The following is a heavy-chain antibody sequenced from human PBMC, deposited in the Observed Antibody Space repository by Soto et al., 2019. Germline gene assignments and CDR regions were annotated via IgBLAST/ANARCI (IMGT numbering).Heavy chain of an antibody. CDR2: LSYDGSNK. D-gene: IGHD3-22*01. J-gene: IGHJ4*02. CDR3: ARPDYYDSSGYSY. V-gene: IGHV3-30*03. Sequence: GGSLRLSCAASGFTFSSYGMHWVRQAPGKGLEWVAVLSYDGSNKYYADSVKGRFTISRDNSKNTLYLQMNSLRAEDTAVYYCARPDYYDSSGYSYWGQGNLVTVSS. CDR1: GFTFSSYG.